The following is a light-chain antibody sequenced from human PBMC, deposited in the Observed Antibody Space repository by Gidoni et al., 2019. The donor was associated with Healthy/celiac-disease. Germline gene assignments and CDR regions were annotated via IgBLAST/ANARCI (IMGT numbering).Light chain of an antibody. CDR1: QSISSW. V-gene: IGKV1-5*03. J-gene: IGKJ2*01. Sequence: DIQMTQSPSTLSASVGDRVTLTCRASQSISSWLAWYQQKPGKAPKLLIYKASSLESGVPSRFSGSGSGTEFTLTISSLQPDDFATYYGQQYNSYSTFGQGTKLEIK. CDR3: QQYNSYST. CDR2: KAS.